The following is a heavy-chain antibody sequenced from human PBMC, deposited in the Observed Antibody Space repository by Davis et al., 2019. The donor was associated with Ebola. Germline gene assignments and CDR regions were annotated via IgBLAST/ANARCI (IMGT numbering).Heavy chain of an antibody. CDR1: GGSFSGYY. Sequence: PSETLSLTCAVYGGSFSGYYWSWIRQPPGKGLEWIGEINHSGSTNYNPSLKSRVTISVDTSKNQFSLKLSSVTAADTAVYYCATLGPRDGYNYNPDYWGQGTLVTVSS. V-gene: IGHV4-34*01. CDR2: INHSGST. D-gene: IGHD5-24*01. CDR3: ATLGPRDGYNYNPDY. J-gene: IGHJ4*02.